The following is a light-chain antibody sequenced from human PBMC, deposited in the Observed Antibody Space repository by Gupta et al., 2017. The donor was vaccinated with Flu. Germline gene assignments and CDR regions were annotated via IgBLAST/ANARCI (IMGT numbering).Light chain of an antibody. CDR1: QSISNW. CDR2: KAS. Sequence: DIQMTQSPSTLSASVGDRVTITCRASQSISNWLAWYQQKPGKAPKLLIYKASTSERGVPSRFSGSGCGTEFSLTVSSLQPDDFATYYCQQGNSYSATFGGGTKVEMK. V-gene: IGKV1-5*03. J-gene: IGKJ4*01. CDR3: QQGNSYSAT.